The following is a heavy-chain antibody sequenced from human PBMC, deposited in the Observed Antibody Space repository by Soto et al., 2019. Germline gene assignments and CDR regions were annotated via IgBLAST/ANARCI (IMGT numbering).Heavy chain of an antibody. J-gene: IGHJ6*02. CDR3: ARASSTSCYFRHLACPRILGYYYYGMDV. Sequence: QVQLVQSGAEVKKPGSSVKVSCKASGGTFSSYAISWVRQAPGQGLEWMGGIIPIFGTANYAQKFQGRVTITADESTSTAYMELSSLRSGDTAVYYCARASSTSCYFRHLACPRILGYYYYGMDVWGQGTTVTVSS. V-gene: IGHV1-69*01. CDR1: GGTFSSYA. CDR2: IIPIFGTA. D-gene: IGHD2-2*01.